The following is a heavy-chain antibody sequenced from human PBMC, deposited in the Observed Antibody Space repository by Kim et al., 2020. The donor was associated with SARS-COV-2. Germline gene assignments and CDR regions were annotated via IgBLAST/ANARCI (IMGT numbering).Heavy chain of an antibody. CDR3: ARGPDPHYFDY. CDR1: GGSISSYY. CDR2: IYYRGST. Sequence: SETLSLTCTVSGGSISSYYWSWIRQPPGKGLEWIGYIYYRGSTNYNPSLKSRVTISVDTSKNQFSLKLSSVTAADTAVYYCARGPDPHYFDYWGQGPLVT. J-gene: IGHJ4*02. V-gene: IGHV4-59*01.